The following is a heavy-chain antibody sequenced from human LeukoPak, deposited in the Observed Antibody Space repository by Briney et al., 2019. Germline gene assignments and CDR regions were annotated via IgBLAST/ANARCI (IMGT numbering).Heavy chain of an antibody. V-gene: IGHV1-18*04. CDR3: ARVGTTVTPHWYFDL. CDR1: GYTFTSYY. Sequence: ASVKVSRKASGYTFTSYYMHWVRQAPGQGLEWMGWISAYNGNTNYAQKLQGRVTMTTDTSTSTAYMELRSLRSDDTAVYYCARVGTTVTPHWYFDLWGRGTLVTVSS. J-gene: IGHJ2*01. CDR2: ISAYNGNT. D-gene: IGHD4-17*01.